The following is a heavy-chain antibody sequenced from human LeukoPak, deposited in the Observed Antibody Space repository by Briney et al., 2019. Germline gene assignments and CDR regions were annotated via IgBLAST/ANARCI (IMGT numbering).Heavy chain of an antibody. Sequence: SETLSLTCTVSGGSISSYYWSWIRQPPGKGLEWIGYIYYSGSTNYNPSLKSRVTISVDTSKNQFSLKLSSVTAADTAVYYCARAHDLEYIAAAGTGYAFDIWGQGTMVTVSS. CDR2: IYYSGST. D-gene: IGHD6-13*01. CDR1: GGSISSYY. J-gene: IGHJ3*02. V-gene: IGHV4-59*01. CDR3: ARAHDLEYIAAAGTGYAFDI.